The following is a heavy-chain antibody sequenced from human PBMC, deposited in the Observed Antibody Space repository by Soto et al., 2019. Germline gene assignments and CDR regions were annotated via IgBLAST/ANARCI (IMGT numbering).Heavy chain of an antibody. Sequence: SETLSLTCAFYGGSFSGYYWSFIRQPPGEGLEWIGEINRSGSTKYNPSLKSRVTISVDTSKNQFSLRLTSVTAADTAVYYCARLPDSGSYFAYWGQGSLVTVSS. CDR1: GGSFSGYY. CDR2: INRSGST. V-gene: IGHV4-34*01. J-gene: IGHJ4*02. D-gene: IGHD1-26*01. CDR3: ARLPDSGSYFAY.